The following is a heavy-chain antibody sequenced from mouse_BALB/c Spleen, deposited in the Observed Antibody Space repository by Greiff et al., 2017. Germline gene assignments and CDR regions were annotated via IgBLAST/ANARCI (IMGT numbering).Heavy chain of an antibody. Sequence: EVMLVESGGGLVKPGGSLKLSCAASGFTFSSYTMSWVRQTPEKRLEWVATISSGGSYTYYPDSVKGRFTISRDNAKNTLYLQMSSLKSEDTAMYYCTREGGGYGPFDYWGQGTTLTVSS. CDR3: TREGGGYGPFDY. D-gene: IGHD1-1*02. CDR1: GFTFSSYT. J-gene: IGHJ2*01. CDR2: ISSGGSYT. V-gene: IGHV5-6-4*01.